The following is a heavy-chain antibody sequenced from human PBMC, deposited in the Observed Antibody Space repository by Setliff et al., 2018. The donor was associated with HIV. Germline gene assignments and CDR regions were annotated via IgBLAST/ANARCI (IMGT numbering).Heavy chain of an antibody. Sequence: SVKVSCKASGDTFNSYAISWVRQAPGQGLEWMGGVIPIFGTANYAQKFQGRVTITADESTSTAYMELSSLRSEDTAVYYCATRGDLLGRRASTVTVYYYYLDVWGNGTTVTVSS. D-gene: IGHD4-17*01. V-gene: IGHV1-69*13. CDR1: GDTFNSYA. J-gene: IGHJ6*03. CDR3: ATRGDLLGRRASTVTVYYYYLDV. CDR2: VIPIFGTA.